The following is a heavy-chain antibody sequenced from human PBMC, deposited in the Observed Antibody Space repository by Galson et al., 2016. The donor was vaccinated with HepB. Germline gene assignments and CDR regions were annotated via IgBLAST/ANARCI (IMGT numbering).Heavy chain of an antibody. J-gene: IGHJ4*02. V-gene: IGHV1-46*01. CDR2: VNPSRGST. CDR3: ARAASEIPRVISDS. D-gene: IGHD2-21*01. Sequence: SVKVSCKASGYIFTAHYMHWVRQALGQGLEWMGIVNPSRGSTSYTPKFHGRITMTSDSSTNTVHMELSSLTYEDTAVYFCARAASEIPRVISDSWGQGSLVIVSS. CDR1: GYIFTAHY.